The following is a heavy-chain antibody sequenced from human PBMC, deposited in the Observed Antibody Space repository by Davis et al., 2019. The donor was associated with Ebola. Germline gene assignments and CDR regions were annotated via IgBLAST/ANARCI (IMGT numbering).Heavy chain of an antibody. CDR3: AREVEGLDY. V-gene: IGHV3-30-3*01. J-gene: IGHJ4*02. Sequence: GESLKISCAASGFTFSSYAMHWVRQAPGKGLEWVAVISYDGSNKYYADSVKGRFTISRDNAKNTLYLQMNSLRAEDTAVYYCAREVEGLDYWGQGTLVTVSS. CDR1: GFTFSSYA. D-gene: IGHD5-24*01. CDR2: ISYDGSNK.